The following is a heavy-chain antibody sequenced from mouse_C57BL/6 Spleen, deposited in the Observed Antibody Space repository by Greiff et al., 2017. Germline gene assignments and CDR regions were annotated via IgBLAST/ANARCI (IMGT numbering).Heavy chain of an antibody. Sequence: QVQLQQSGPELVKPGASVKISCKASGYAFSSSWMNWVKQRPGKGLEWIGRIYPGDGDTNYNGKFKGQATLTADKATSTAYLQLSSLTSEDSAVYFCAPNWDEECGRGPSLTL. CDR1: GYAFSSSW. CDR3: APNWDEECG. D-gene: IGHD4-1*02. CDR2: IYPGDGDT. J-gene: IGHJ2*01. V-gene: IGHV1-82*01.